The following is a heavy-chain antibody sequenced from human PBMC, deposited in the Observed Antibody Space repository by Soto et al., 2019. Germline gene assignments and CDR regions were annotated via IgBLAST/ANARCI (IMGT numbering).Heavy chain of an antibody. Sequence: QVQLQESGPGLVKPSETLSLTCTVSGGSISSYYWSWIRQPPGKGLEWIGYIYYSGSTNSNPSLKSRVTISVDTSKNQFSLKLSSVTAADTAVYYCARDHGVYYGSGRGGAFDIWGQGTMVTVSS. J-gene: IGHJ3*02. D-gene: IGHD3-10*01. V-gene: IGHV4-59*01. CDR1: GGSISSYY. CDR2: IYYSGST. CDR3: ARDHGVYYGSGRGGAFDI.